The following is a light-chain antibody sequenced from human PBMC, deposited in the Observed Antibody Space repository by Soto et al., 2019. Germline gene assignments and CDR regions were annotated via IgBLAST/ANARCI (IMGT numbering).Light chain of an antibody. V-gene: IGKV1-9*01. CDR3: QHYNSYSEA. CDR1: QSISSY. CDR2: AAS. Sequence: IHLAHFPSSLPASLGAIVAITGRASQSISSYLAWYQQKPGKAPNLLIYAASTLKSGVPSRFSGSGSGTEFTLTISCLQPDDFATYYCQHYNSYSEAFGQGTKVEIK. J-gene: IGKJ1*01.